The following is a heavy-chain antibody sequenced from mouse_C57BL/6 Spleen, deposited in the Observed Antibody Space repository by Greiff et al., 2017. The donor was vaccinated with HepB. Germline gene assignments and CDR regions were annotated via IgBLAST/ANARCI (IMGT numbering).Heavy chain of an antibody. Sequence: EVQLQQSGPELVKPGASVKISCKASGYTFTDYYMNWVKQSHGKSLEWIGDINPNNGGTNYNQKFKGKATLTVDKSSSTAYMELRSLTSEDSAVYYCARGGGLPYYFDYWGQGTTLTVSS. D-gene: IGHD2-4*01. CDR2: INPNNGGT. CDR1: GYTFTDYY. CDR3: ARGGGLPYYFDY. V-gene: IGHV1-26*01. J-gene: IGHJ2*01.